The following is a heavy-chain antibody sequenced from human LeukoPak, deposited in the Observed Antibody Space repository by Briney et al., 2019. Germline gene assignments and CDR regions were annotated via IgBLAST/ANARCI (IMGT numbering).Heavy chain of an antibody. CDR2: INTDGSRT. CDR1: VFTYSSYW. Sequence: GGALRLSCACSVFTYSSYWMHWVRQAPCRGLVWVSSINTDGSRTDYADSVKGRFTISRDNAKNTLYLKMSSLRAEDTAVYYCARDKYIDWGQGTLVTVYS. V-gene: IGHV3-74*01. D-gene: IGHD1-1*01. J-gene: IGHJ4*02. CDR3: ARDKYID.